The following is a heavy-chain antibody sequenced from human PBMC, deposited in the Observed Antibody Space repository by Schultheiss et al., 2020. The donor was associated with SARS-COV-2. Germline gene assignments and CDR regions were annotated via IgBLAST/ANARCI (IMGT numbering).Heavy chain of an antibody. D-gene: IGHD3-10*01. CDR1: GGSFRSYV. CDR3: ARDKGQYYGSGSYLDYYFDY. J-gene: IGHJ4*02. Sequence: SVKVSCKASGGSFRSYVISWVRQAPGQGLEWMGGIIPMFGTANYAQKFQGRVTITADESTSTAYMELSSLRSEDTAVYYCARDKGQYYGSGSYLDYYFDYWGQGTLVTVAS. V-gene: IGHV1-69*13. CDR2: IIPMFGTA.